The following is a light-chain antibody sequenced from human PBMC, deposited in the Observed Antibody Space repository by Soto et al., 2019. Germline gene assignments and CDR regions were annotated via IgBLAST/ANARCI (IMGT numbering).Light chain of an antibody. CDR2: GAS. CDR1: QSVTSN. Sequence: ILIAQSPSTLSVSPGERATLSCRASQSVTSNLGWYPQKPGQAPRLLIYGASTRATGIPERFSGSGSGTEFTLTISSLQSEDFEVYYCQQRSNWPRTCGQGTKVDIK. J-gene: IGKJ1*01. V-gene: IGKV3-15*01. CDR3: QQRSNWPRT.